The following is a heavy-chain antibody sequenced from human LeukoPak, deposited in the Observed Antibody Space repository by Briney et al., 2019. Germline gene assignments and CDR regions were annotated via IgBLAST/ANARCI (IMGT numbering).Heavy chain of an antibody. D-gene: IGHD3-3*01. V-gene: IGHV4-34*01. CDR3: ARGITVFGVVISRFDP. J-gene: IGHJ5*02. CDR2: INHSGST. CDR1: GGSFSGYY. Sequence: SETLSLTCAVYGGSFSGYYWSWIRQPPGKGLEWIGEINHSGSTNYNPSLKSRVTISVDTSKNQFSLKLSSVTAADTAVYYCARGITVFGVVISRFDPWGQGTLVTVSS.